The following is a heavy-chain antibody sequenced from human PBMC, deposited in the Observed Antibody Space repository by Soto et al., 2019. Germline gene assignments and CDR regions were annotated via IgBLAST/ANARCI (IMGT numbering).Heavy chain of an antibody. CDR1: GFTVSSNY. CDR2: IYSGGST. D-gene: IGHD2-2*01. Sequence: GGSLRLSCAASGFTVSSNYMNWVRQAPGKGLEWVSVIYSGGSTYYADSVKGRFTISRDNSKNTLYLQMNSLRAEDTAVYYCARDGGYCSSTSCYPIDSWGQGTLVTVSS. CDR3: ARDGGYCSSTSCYPIDS. V-gene: IGHV3-66*01. J-gene: IGHJ4*02.